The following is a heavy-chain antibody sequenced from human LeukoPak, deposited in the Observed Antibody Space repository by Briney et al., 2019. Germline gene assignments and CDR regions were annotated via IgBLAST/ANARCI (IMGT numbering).Heavy chain of an antibody. Sequence: ASVKVSCKASRYIFTSYYIHWVRQAPGQGLEWMGWINPNSGGTNYAQKSRDRVTMTGDTSISTAYMELSRLRSDDTAVYYCARGQQPPNIYFFDYWGQGTLVTVSS. V-gene: IGHV1-2*02. J-gene: IGHJ4*02. CDR1: RYIFTSYY. CDR2: INPNSGGT. CDR3: ARGQQPPNIYFFDY. D-gene: IGHD6-13*01.